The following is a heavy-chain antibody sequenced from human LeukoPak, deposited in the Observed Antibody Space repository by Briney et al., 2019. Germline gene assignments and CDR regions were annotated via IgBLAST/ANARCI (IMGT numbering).Heavy chain of an antibody. CDR1: GGSISSSSYY. V-gene: IGHV4-39*07. CDR2: IYYSGST. Sequence: PSETLSLTCTVSGGSISSSSYYWGWIRQPPGKGLEWIGSIYYSGSTYYNPSLKSRVTISVDTSKNQFSLKLSSVTAADTAVYYCASRGTVTTLRGVDYWGQGTLVTVSS. J-gene: IGHJ4*02. D-gene: IGHD4-17*01. CDR3: ASRGTVTTLRGVDY.